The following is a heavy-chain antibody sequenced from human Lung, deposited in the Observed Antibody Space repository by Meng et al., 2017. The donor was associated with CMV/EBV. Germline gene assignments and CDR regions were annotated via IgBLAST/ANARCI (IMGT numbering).Heavy chain of an antibody. CDR3: TTGRRFDD. V-gene: IGHV3-15*01. J-gene: IGHJ4*02. Sequence: GESLKISCAASGFTFSTAWMSWVRQAPGKGLEWVGRIKSKTDGGTTDYAAPVKGRFTMSRDDLRNTLYLQMNSLKTDDTGVYYCTTGRRFDDWGQGTLVTVSS. CDR2: IKSKTDGGTT. CDR1: GFTFSTAW.